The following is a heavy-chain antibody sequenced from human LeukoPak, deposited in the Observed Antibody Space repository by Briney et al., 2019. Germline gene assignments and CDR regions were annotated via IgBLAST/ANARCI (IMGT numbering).Heavy chain of an antibody. CDR1: GCISSSYE. CDR2: ISSSGSNI. CDR3: ARIVAAGEYGMDV. D-gene: IGHD6-13*01. V-gene: IGHV3-48*03. J-gene: IGHJ6*04. Sequence: LSTASGGCISSSYEMWWGRHAPGGEVAWVFYISSSGSNIYYDASVKSRFTISRDNAKNSLYLQMNSLRAEDTAVYYCARIVAAGEYGMDVWGKGTTVTVSS.